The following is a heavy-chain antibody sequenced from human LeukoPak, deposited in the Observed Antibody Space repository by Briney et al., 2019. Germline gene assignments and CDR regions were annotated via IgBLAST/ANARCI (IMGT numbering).Heavy chain of an antibody. V-gene: IGHV3-23*01. CDR3: ATPYGSGSYYAD. J-gene: IGHJ4*02. CDR1: GFTFSSYA. CDR2: ISGSGGST. Sequence: PGGSLRLSCAASGFTFSSYAMSWVRQAPGKGLEWVSAISGSGGSTYYAHSVKGRFTISRDNSKNTLYMQMNSLRAKDTAVYNCATPYGSGSYYADWGQGTLVTVSS. D-gene: IGHD3-10*01.